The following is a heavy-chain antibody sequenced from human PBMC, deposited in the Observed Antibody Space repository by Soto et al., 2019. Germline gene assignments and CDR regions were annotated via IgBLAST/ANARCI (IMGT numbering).Heavy chain of an antibody. CDR2: ISSSSSYI. J-gene: IGHJ4*02. CDR3: ARVRRYSSGWYDY. D-gene: IGHD6-19*01. CDR1: GFTFSSYS. Sequence: GGSLRLSCAASGFTFSSYSMNWVRQAPGKGLEWVSSISSSSSYIYYADSVKGRFTISRDNAKNSLYLQMNSLRAEDTAVYYCARVRRYSSGWYDYWGQGTLVTVSS. V-gene: IGHV3-21*01.